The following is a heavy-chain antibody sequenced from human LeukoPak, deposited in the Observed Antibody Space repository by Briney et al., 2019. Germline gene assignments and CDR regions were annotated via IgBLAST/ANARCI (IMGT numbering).Heavy chain of an antibody. CDR3: ARTRGHTGYVDGFDI. Sequence: PSETLSLTCTVSGGSISSGPYYWGWIRQPPGKGLEWIGTIYYSGTTFYNPSLKSRVTISVDTSKNQFSLKLRSVTAADTAVYYCARTRGHTGYVDGFDIWGQGTMVTVSS. D-gene: IGHD5-12*01. CDR1: GGSISSGPYY. CDR2: IYYSGTT. V-gene: IGHV4-39*01. J-gene: IGHJ3*02.